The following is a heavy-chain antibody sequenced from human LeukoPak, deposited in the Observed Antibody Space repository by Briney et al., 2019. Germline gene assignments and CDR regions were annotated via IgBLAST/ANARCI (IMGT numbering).Heavy chain of an antibody. CDR1: GFTFSSYW. D-gene: IGHD2-2*01. J-gene: IGHJ4*02. Sequence: GGSLRLSCAASGFTFSSYWMSWVHQAPGKGLEWVANIKQDGSEKYSVDSVKGRFTISRDNAKDSLYMQMNSLRAEDTAVYYCARPYCTATSCFTGIDYWGQGTLVTVSS. CDR3: ARPYCTATSCFTGIDY. V-gene: IGHV3-7*01. CDR2: IKQDGSEK.